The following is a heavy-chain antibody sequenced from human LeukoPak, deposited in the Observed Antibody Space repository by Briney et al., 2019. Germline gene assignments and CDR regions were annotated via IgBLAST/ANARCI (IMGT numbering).Heavy chain of an antibody. J-gene: IGHJ5*02. CDR3: ARSVVAATDWFDP. V-gene: IGHV3-53*01. CDR1: GFIVSTNY. CDR2: IYSGGST. D-gene: IGHD2-15*01. Sequence: GGSLRLSCAASGFIVSTNYMSWVRQAPGKGLEWVSVIYSGGSTYYADSVKGRFTISRDNSKNTLYLQMNSLRAEDTAVYYCARSVVAATDWFDPWGQGTLVTVSS.